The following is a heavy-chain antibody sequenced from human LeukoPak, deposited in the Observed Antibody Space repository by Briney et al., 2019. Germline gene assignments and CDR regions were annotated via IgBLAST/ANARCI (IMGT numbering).Heavy chain of an antibody. J-gene: IGHJ5*02. CDR1: GYTFFSYR. CDR2: ISVHNGYT. CDR3: AGVTSDYASSYYFDP. V-gene: IGHV1-18*01. Sequence: ASVKVSCKASGYTFFSYRISWVRQTPRQGLEWMGWISVHNGYTNYPQKFQGRVTMTTDTSTSTAYMELRSLKSDNTAIYYCAGVTSDYASSYYFDPWGQGTLVTVSA. D-gene: IGHD3-10*01.